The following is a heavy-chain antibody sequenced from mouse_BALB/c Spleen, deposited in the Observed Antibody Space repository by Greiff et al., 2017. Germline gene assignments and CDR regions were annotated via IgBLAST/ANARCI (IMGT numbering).Heavy chain of an antibody. CDR3: ARDNPLWYFDV. Sequence: DVKLQESGPGLVKPSQSLSLTCSVTGYSITSGYYWNWIRQFPGNKLEWMGYISYDGSNNYNPSLKNRISITRDTSKNQFFLKLNSVTTEDTATYYRARDNPLWYFDVWGAGTTVTVSS. J-gene: IGHJ1*01. V-gene: IGHV3-6*02. CDR2: ISYDGSN. CDR1: GYSITSGYY.